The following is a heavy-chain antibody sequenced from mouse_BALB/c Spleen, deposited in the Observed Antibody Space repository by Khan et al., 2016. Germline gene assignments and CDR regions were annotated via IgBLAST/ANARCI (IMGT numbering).Heavy chain of an antibody. CDR2: IDPANDDT. CDR1: GFNIKDTY. CDR3: ARGIYDYGFAY. Sequence: EVQLQESGAEFMKPEASVKLSCTASGFNIKDTYIHWVKQRPEQGLEWIGRIDPANDDTRYDPKFQGKATITADTSSNTAYLQLSSLTSEDTAVYYCARGIYDYGFAYWGQGTLVTVSA. V-gene: IGHV14-3*02. D-gene: IGHD2-4*01. J-gene: IGHJ3*01.